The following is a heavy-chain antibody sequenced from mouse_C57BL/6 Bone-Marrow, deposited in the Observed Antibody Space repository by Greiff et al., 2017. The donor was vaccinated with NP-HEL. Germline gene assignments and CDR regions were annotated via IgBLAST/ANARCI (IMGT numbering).Heavy chain of an antibody. V-gene: IGHV1-64*01. J-gene: IGHJ1*03. CDR3: ARPYYYGSSYVGYFDV. Sequence: QVQLQQPGAELVKPGASVKLSCKASGYTFTSYWMHWVKQRPGQGLEWIGMIHPNSGSTNYNEKFKSKATLTVDKSSSTAYMQLSSLTSEYSAVYYCARPYYYGSSYVGYFDVGGTGTTVTVSA. CDR2: IHPNSGST. CDR1: GYTFTSYW. D-gene: IGHD1-1*01.